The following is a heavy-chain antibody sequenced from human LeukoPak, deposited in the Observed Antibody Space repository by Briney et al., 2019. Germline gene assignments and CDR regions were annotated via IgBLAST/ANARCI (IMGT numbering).Heavy chain of an antibody. J-gene: IGHJ4*02. CDR1: GYTFISYG. V-gene: IGHV1-18*01. D-gene: IGHD2-21*02. CDR2: ISNYNDNT. CDR3: ARAAYCGGDCYSGFDY. Sequence: ASVKVSCKASGYTFISYGISWVRQAPGQGLEWMGWISNYNDNTNYAQKLQGRVTMTTDTSTSTAYMELRSLRSDDTAVYYCARAAYCGGDCYSGFDYWGQGTLVTVSS.